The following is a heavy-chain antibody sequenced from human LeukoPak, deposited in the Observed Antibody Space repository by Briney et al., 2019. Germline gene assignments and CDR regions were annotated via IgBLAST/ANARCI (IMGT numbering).Heavy chain of an antibody. D-gene: IGHD5-24*01. CDR2: ISGDGGST. V-gene: IGHV3-43*02. Sequence: GGSLRLSCAASGFTFDEHAMHWVRQAPGKGLEWVSLISGDGGSTYYVVSVKGRFTISRDNSKNSLYLHMNSLTTEDTVLYYCAKDYVRDGYNYGVFQNWGRGTLVTVSS. CDR3: AKDYVRDGYNYGVFQN. J-gene: IGHJ4*02. CDR1: GFTFDEHA.